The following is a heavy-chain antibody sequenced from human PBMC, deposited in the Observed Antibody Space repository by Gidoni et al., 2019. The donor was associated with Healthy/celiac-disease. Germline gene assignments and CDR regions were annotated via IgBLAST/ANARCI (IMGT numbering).Heavy chain of an antibody. CDR2: IDWDDDK. Sequence: QVTLRESGPALVKPTQTLTLTCTFSGFSLSTSGMCVSWIRQPPGKALEWLARIDWDDDKYYSTSLKTRLTISKDTSKNQVVLTMTNMDPVDTATYYCAYGSGSYTIDGMDVWGQGTTVTVSS. CDR3: AYGSGSYTIDGMDV. J-gene: IGHJ6*02. CDR1: GFSLSTSGMC. V-gene: IGHV2-70*15. D-gene: IGHD3-10*01.